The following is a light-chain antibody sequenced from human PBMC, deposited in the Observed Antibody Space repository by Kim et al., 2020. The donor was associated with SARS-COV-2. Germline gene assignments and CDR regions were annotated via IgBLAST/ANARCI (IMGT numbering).Light chain of an antibody. J-gene: IGKJ1*01. CDR3: QQYVSSPWT. CDR2: GAS. CDR1: QSFSSSY. Sequence: EIVLTQSPGTLSLSPGERATLSCRASQSFSSSYLAWYQQKPGQAPRLLMYGASSRATGIPDRFSGSGSGTDFTLTISRLEPADFAVYYCQQYVSSPWTFGQGTKVDIK. V-gene: IGKV3-20*01.